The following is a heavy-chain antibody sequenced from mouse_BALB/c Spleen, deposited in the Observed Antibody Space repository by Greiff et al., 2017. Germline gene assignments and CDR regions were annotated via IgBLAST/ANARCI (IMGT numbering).Heavy chain of an antibody. J-gene: IGHJ2*01. V-gene: IGHV5-17*02. Sequence: EVHLVESGGGLVQPGGSRKLSCAASGFTFSSFGMHWVRQAPEKGLEWVAYISSGSSTIYYADTVKGRFTISRDNPKNTLFLQMTSLRSEDTAMYYCARSRRSYYFDYWGQGTTLTVSS. CDR1: GFTFSSFG. CDR2: ISSGSSTI. CDR3: ARSRRSYYFDY.